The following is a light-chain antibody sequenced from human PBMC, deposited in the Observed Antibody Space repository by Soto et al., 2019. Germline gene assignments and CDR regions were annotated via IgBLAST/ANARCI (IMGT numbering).Light chain of an antibody. J-gene: IGKJ1*01. Sequence: EIVLTQSPGTLSVSPGERATLSCRASQTISSNNLAWYQQKPGQAPSLLIYGTSSRATGIPDRFSGSGYGTDFTLTISRLEPEDSAIYYCQQYISWTFGQGTKVEI. V-gene: IGKV3-20*01. CDR2: GTS. CDR3: QQYISWT. CDR1: QTISSNN.